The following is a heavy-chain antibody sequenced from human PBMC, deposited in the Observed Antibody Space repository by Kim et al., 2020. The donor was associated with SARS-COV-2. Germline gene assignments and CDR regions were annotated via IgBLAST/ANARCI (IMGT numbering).Heavy chain of an antibody. V-gene: IGHV4-39*01. CDR2: IYYSGST. CDR1: GGSISSSTYY. Sequence: SETLSLTCTVSGGSISSSTYYWGWIRQSPGTGLEWIGSIYYSGSTYYNPSLKSRLTMSVDTSKNQFSLKMSSVTAADTAVFYCAVSKTFYAVDVWGQGTTVTVSS. CDR3: AVSKTFYAVDV. J-gene: IGHJ6*02.